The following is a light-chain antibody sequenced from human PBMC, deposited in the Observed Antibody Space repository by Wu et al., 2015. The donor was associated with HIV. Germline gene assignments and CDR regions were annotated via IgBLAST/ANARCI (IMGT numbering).Light chain of an antibody. Sequence: EVVVTQFPATLSLSTGERATLSCRASQSIGNSLGWYQQKPGQAPRLLIYDASTRTTGIPARFSGSGSGTDFTFTISRLEPEDFAVYHCQQYASSPWTFGQGTKVEIK. CDR1: QSIGNS. V-gene: IGKV3-11*01. CDR2: DAS. J-gene: IGKJ1*01. CDR3: QQYASSPWT.